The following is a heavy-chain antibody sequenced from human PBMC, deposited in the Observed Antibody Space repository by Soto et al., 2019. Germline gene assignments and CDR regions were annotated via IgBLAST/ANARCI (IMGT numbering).Heavy chain of an antibody. CDR1: GGSISTYY. D-gene: IGHD6-13*01. J-gene: IGHJ4*02. V-gene: IGHV4-59*08. CDR2: IYYSGST. Sequence: PSETLSLTCTVSGGSISTYYWSWIRQPPGKGLEWIGYIYYSGSTNYHPSLKSRVTISVDTSKNQFSLKLTSVTAADTAVYYCASRWRAAGQPFDYWGQGTLVTVSS. CDR3: ASRWRAAGQPFDY.